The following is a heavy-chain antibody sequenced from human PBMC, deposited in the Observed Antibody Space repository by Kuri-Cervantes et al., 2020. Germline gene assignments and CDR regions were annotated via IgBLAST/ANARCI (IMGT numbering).Heavy chain of an antibody. J-gene: IGHJ4*02. CDR2: ISWNSGSI. CDR1: GFTFDDYA. Sequence: SLKISCAASGFTFDDYAMHWVRQAPGKGLEWVSGISWNSGSIGYAGSVKGRFTISRDNAKNSLYLQMNSLRAEDTALYYCAKDRRDGYNSLLYYFDYWGQGTRVTVSS. CDR3: AKDRRDGYNSLLYYFDY. V-gene: IGHV3-9*01. D-gene: IGHD5-24*01.